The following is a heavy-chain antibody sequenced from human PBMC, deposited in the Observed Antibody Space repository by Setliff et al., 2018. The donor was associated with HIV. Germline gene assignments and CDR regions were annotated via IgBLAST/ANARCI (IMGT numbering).Heavy chain of an antibody. CDR3: AREGARVFDY. J-gene: IGHJ4*02. CDR1: GYTFTSYT. CDR2: INPSGGST. V-gene: IGHV1-46*01. Sequence: GASVKVSCKASGYTFTSYTLHWVRQAPGQRLEWMGWINPSGGSTSYAQKFQGRVTMTRDTSTSTVYMELSSLRSEDTAVYYCAREGARVFDYWGQGTLVTVSS.